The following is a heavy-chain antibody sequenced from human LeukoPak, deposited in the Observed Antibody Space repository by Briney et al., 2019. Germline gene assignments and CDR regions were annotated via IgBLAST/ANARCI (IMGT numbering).Heavy chain of an antibody. CDR3: ARDGFTGPVPAYLDY. J-gene: IGHJ4*02. CDR2: LKHDGSDP. CDR1: GFTFGSHA. V-gene: IGHV3-74*01. Sequence: QPGRSLRLSCLASGFTFGSHAMHWVRQAPGEGLVWGARLKHDGSDPSYADSGKGRFTISRESAKHTLYLQMSSLRAEDTAVYYCARDGFTGPVPAYLDYWGRGTPVTVSS. D-gene: IGHD3-16*01.